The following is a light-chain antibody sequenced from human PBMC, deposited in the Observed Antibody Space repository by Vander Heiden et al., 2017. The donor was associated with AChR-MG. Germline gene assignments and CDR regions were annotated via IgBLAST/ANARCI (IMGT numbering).Light chain of an antibody. V-gene: IGLV2-23*01. CDR1: TNALGGYSL. Sequence: QSALSQPASLSASPGQSITISCTGTTNALGGYSLVSWYQLHPGEAPKVIILEATKRPSGVSDRFSGSQSGNTASLTIASLQAEDEADYYCSSYATNSPWVFGGGTHLTVL. CDR2: EAT. J-gene: IGLJ3*02. CDR3: SSYATNSPWV.